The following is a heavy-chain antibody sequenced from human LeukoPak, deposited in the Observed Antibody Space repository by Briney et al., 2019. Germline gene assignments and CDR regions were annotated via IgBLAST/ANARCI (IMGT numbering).Heavy chain of an antibody. CDR3: ARATTGTYNWFDP. CDR2: IYYSGST. J-gene: IGHJ5*02. V-gene: IGHV4-59*01. D-gene: IGHD1-1*01. CDR1: GGSISGYY. Sequence: PSETLSLTCTVSGGSISGYYWSWIRQFPGKGLEWIGYIYYSGSTNYNPSLKSPVTISVDTSKNQFSLKLSSVTAADTAVYYCARATTGTYNWFDPWGQGTLVTVSS.